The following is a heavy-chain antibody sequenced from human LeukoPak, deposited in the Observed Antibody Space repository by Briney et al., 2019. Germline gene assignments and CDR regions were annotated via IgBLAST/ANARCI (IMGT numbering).Heavy chain of an antibody. CDR1: GVTFSSYS. V-gene: IGHV3-21*01. D-gene: IGHD3-22*01. J-gene: IGHJ4*01. CDR2: ISSSSSYI. Sequence: PGGSLRLSCAASGVTFSSYSMNWVRQAPGKGLGWVLSISSSSSYIYYADSVKGRFTISRDNAKNSLSRHMNSLRPEDTAVYYCASSGYYEEKEIYWGHGTLVTVSS. CDR3: ASSGYYEEKEIY.